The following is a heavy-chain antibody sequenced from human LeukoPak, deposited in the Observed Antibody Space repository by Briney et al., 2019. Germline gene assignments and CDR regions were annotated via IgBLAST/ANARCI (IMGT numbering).Heavy chain of an antibody. Sequence: SETLSLTCAVYGGSFSGYYWSWIRQPPGKGLEWIGEINHSGSTNYNPSLKSRVTISVDTSKNQFSLKLSSVTAADTAVHYCAKVLYWFDPWGQGTLVTVSS. D-gene: IGHD2-15*01. CDR1: GGSFSGYY. CDR2: INHSGST. J-gene: IGHJ5*02. CDR3: AKVLYWFDP. V-gene: IGHV4-34*01.